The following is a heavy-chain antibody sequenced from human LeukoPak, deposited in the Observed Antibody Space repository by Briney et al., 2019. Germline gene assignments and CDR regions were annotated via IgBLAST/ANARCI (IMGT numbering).Heavy chain of an antibody. Sequence: SETLSLTCTVSGGSISSGGYYWSWIRQHPGKGLEWIGYIYYSGSTYYNPSLKSRVTISVDTSKNQFSLKLSSVTAADTAVYYCARHPGGRAHRYCSSTSCYTGYNWFDPWGQGTLVTVSS. V-gene: IGHV4-39*01. J-gene: IGHJ5*02. D-gene: IGHD2-2*02. CDR3: ARHPGGRAHRYCSSTSCYTGYNWFDP. CDR1: GGSISSGGYY. CDR2: IYYSGST.